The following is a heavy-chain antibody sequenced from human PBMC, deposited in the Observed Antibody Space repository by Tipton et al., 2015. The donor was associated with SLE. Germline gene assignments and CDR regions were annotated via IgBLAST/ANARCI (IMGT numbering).Heavy chain of an antibody. CDR2: IDPSDSDT. J-gene: IGHJ4*02. CDR3: ARHGTIDY. D-gene: IGHD5-24*01. CDR1: GYSFTSYW. V-gene: IGHV5-10-1*01. Sequence: VQLVQFGAEVKKPGESLRISCKGSGYSFTSYWISWVRQKPGKGLEWMGRIDPSDSDTKYSPSFQGHVTMSTDTSITTAYLQWSSLKASDTAMYYCARHGTIDYWGQGTLVTVSS.